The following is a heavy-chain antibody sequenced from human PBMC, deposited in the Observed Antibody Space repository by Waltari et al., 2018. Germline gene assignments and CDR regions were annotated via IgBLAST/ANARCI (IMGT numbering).Heavy chain of an antibody. CDR3: ARADTSTSYFYYYMDV. J-gene: IGHJ6*03. D-gene: IGHD1-26*01. Sequence: QVQLQESGPGLVKPSETLSLTCTVSGGSTSTYYWSWVRQSPGKGLEWIGYIHYSGSSFYNPALRSRVAISLYTPNNQFALRLRSVTAADAAIYYCARADTSTSYFYYYMDVWGKGTTVTVSS. CDR1: GGSTSTYY. CDR2: IHYSGSS. V-gene: IGHV4-59*01.